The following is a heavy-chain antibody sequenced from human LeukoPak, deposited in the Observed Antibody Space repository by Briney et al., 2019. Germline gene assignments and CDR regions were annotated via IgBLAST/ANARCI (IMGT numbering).Heavy chain of an antibody. V-gene: IGHV3-21*01. J-gene: IGHJ4*02. D-gene: IGHD6-19*01. CDR1: GFTFSSYS. CDR3: AREIAVAGYFDY. CDR2: ISSSSSYI. Sequence: GGSLRLSCAASGFTFSSYSMNWVRQAPGKGLEWVSSISSSSSYIYYADSVKGRFTISRDNAKNSLYLRMNSLRAEDTAVYYCAREIAVAGYFDYWGQGTLVTVSS.